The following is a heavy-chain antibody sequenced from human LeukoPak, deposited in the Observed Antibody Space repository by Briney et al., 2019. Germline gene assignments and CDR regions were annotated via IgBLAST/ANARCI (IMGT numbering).Heavy chain of an antibody. CDR3: ALVISEMATITEVFDI. J-gene: IGHJ3*02. D-gene: IGHD5-24*01. CDR2: IYYSGST. V-gene: IGHV4-30-4*01. CDR1: GGSISSGDYY. Sequence: SQTLSLTCTVSGGSISSGDYYWSWIRQPSGKGLEWIGYIYYSGSTYYNPSLKSRVTISVDTSKNQFSLKLSSVTAADTAVYYCALVISEMATITEVFDIWGQGTMVTVSS.